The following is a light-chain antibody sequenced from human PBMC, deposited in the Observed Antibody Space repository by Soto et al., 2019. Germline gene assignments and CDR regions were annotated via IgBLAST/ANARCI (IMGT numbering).Light chain of an antibody. CDR3: QQHSHWPPWT. V-gene: IGKV3-11*01. J-gene: IGKJ1*01. CDR2: GAS. Sequence: EVVLTQSPATLYLSPGERATLSCRASENVRTFVDWYQQKPGQAPRLLIYGASNRATGIPARFRGSGSGTDFTLTISNLEPEDFAVYYCQQHSHWPPWTFGQGTRVEIK. CDR1: ENVRTF.